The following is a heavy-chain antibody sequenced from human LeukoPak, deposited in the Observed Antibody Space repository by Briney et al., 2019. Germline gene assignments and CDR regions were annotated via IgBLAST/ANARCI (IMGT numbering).Heavy chain of an antibody. CDR3: ARMNGSGSYYPLDY. J-gene: IGHJ4*02. Sequence: SETLSLTCTVSGGSISSSSYYWGWIRQPQGKGLEWIGSIYYSGSTYYNPSLKSRVTISVDTSKNQFSLKLSSVTAADTSVYYCARMNGSGSYYPLDYWGQGTLVTVSS. CDR1: GGSISSSSYY. V-gene: IGHV4-39*07. CDR2: IYYSGST. D-gene: IGHD3-10*01.